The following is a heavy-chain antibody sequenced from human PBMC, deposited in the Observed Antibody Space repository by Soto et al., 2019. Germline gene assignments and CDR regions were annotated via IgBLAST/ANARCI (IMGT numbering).Heavy chain of an antibody. CDR3: AKDFITMIRMHGY. CDR1: GFTFSSYG. Sequence: GGSLRLSCAASGFTFSSYGMHWVRQAPGKGLEWVAVIWYDGSNKYYADSVKGRFTISRDNSKNTLYLQMNSLRAEDTAVYYCAKDFITMIRMHGYWGQGTLVTVSS. D-gene: IGHD3-22*01. J-gene: IGHJ4*02. CDR2: IWYDGSNK. V-gene: IGHV3-33*06.